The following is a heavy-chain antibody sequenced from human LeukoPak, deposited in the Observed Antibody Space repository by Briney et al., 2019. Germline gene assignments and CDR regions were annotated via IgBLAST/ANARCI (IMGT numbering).Heavy chain of an antibody. CDR3: ARGGDGDILTGRVFDY. CDR1: GYRFTSYG. D-gene: IGHD3-9*01. Sequence: GASVKVSCKASGYRFTSYGISWVRQAPGQGLEWMGWISAYNGNTNYAQKLQGRVTMTTDTPTSTAYMELRSPRSDDPAVYYCARGGDGDILTGRVFDYWGQGTLVTVSS. CDR2: ISAYNGNT. V-gene: IGHV1-18*01. J-gene: IGHJ4*02.